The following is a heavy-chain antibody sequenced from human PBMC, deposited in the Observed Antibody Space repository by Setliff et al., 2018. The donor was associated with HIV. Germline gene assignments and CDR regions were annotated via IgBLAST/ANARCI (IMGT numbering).Heavy chain of an antibody. V-gene: IGHV4-59*08. CDR2: IYYSGST. CDR1: GGSISSYY. D-gene: IGHD3-16*01. Sequence: PSETLSLTCTVSGGSISSYYWSWVRQPPGKGLEWIGYIYYSGSTNYNPSLKSRVTIPVDTSKNQFSLKVTSVSAADTAVYYCARGTEVGATGFWGQGTLVTVSS. J-gene: IGHJ4*02. CDR3: ARGTEVGATGF.